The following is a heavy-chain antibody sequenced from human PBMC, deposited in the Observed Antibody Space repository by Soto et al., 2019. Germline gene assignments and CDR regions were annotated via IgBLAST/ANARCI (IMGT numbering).Heavy chain of an antibody. J-gene: IGHJ6*02. CDR1: GDSVSSNSAA. Sequence: SQTLSLTCAISGDSVSSNSAAWNWIRQSPSRGLEWLGRTYYRSKWYNDYAVSVKSRITINPDTSKNQFSLQLNSVTPEDTAVYYCARETHLTIFGVARYYYYGLDVWGQGTTVTVSS. CDR3: ARETHLTIFGVARYYYYGLDV. D-gene: IGHD3-3*01. V-gene: IGHV6-1*01. CDR2: TYYRSKWYN.